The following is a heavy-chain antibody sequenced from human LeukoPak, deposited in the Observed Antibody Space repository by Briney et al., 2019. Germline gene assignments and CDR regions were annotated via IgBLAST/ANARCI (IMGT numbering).Heavy chain of an antibody. Sequence: PGRSLRLSCAASGFTFSSYGMHWVRQAPGKGLEWVAVIWYDGSNKYYADSVKGQFTISRDNSKNTLYLQMNSLRAEDTAVYYCARDNGDDYVWGSYPITYYFDYWGQGTLVTVSS. CDR1: GFTFSSYG. CDR2: IWYDGSNK. V-gene: IGHV3-33*01. D-gene: IGHD3-16*02. CDR3: ARDNGDDYVWGSYPITYYFDY. J-gene: IGHJ4*02.